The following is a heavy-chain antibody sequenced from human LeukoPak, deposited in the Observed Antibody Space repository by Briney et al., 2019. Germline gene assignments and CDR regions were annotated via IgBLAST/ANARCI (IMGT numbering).Heavy chain of an antibody. CDR3: ARGGYCSSTSCYHYYYYYYMDV. V-gene: IGHV1-69*15. D-gene: IGHD2-2*03. CDR1: GGTFSSYA. CDR2: IIPIFGTA. Sequence: SVKVSCKASGGTFSSYAISWVRQAPGQGLEWMGRIIPIFGTANYAQKFQGRVTITADESTSTAYMELSSLRSGDTAVYYCARGGYCSSTSCYHYYYYYYMDVWGKGTTVTVSS. J-gene: IGHJ6*03.